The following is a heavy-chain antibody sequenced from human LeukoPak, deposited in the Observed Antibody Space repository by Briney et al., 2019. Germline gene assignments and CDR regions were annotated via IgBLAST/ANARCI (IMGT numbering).Heavy chain of an antibody. J-gene: IGHJ4*02. V-gene: IGHV4-34*01. Sequence: SETLSLTCAVYGGSLSGYYWSWIRQPPGKGLEWIGEINHSGSTNYNPSLKSRVTISVDTSKNQFSLKLSSVTAADTAVYYCASAVFPADYYDSSGYSFRDYWGEGTLVTVSS. CDR2: INHSGST. D-gene: IGHD3-22*01. CDR1: GGSLSGYY. CDR3: ASAVFPADYYDSSGYSFRDY.